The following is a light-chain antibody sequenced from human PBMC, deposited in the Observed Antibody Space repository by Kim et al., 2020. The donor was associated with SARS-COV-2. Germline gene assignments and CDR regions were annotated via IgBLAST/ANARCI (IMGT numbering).Light chain of an antibody. CDR2: GAS. J-gene: IGKJ2*01. Sequence: EIVMTQSPATLSVSPGERATLSCRASQSVNSNLAWYQQKPGQAPRLLIYGASTRATDIPDRFSGSGSGTEFTLIISNLHSEDIAVYYCPQYDNWPPYAFGQGTKLDI. CDR1: QSVNSN. CDR3: PQYDNWPPYA. V-gene: IGKV3-15*01.